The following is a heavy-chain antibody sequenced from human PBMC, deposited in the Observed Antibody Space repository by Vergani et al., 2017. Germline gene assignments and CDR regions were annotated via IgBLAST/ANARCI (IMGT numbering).Heavy chain of an antibody. CDR3: AKDPGYCRGGSCYSVGWFDP. V-gene: IGHV3-23*01. Sequence: EVQLLESGGGLVQPGGSLRLSCAASGFTFSSYAMSWVRQAPGKGLEWVSAISGSGGSTYYADSVKGRFTIARDNSKNTLYLQMNSLRAEDTAVYYCAKDPGYCRGGSCYSVGWFDPWGQGTLVTVSS. D-gene: IGHD2-15*01. J-gene: IGHJ5*02. CDR2: ISGSGGST. CDR1: GFTFSSYA.